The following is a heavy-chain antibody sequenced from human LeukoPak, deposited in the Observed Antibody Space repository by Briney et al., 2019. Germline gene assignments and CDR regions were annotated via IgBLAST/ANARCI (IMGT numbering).Heavy chain of an antibody. CDR2: INHSGST. CDR1: GGSFSGYY. CDR3: ARSRGVAGPETYYYYYYYMDV. D-gene: IGHD6-19*01. V-gene: IGHV4-34*01. J-gene: IGHJ6*03. Sequence: PSETLSLTCAVSGGSFSGYYWSWIRQPPGKGLEWIGEINHSGSTNYNPSLKSRVTISVDTSKNQFSLKLRSVTASDSAVYYCARSRGVAGPETYYYYYYYMDVRGKGTTVTVSS.